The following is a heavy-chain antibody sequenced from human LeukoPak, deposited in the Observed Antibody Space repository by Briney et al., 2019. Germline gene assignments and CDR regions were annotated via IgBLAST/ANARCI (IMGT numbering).Heavy chain of an antibody. CDR3: ARDSTTSSLAEP. D-gene: IGHD2-2*01. J-gene: IGHJ5*02. CDR1: GYSFTTYY. CDR2: INPSGGSA. Sequence: GASVKVSCKASGYSFTTYYMHWVRQAPGQGLEWMGIINPSGGSATYAQKFQGRVTMTRDTSTSTVYMELSSLRSEDTAVYYRARDSTTSSLAEPWGQGTLVTVSS. V-gene: IGHV1-46*01.